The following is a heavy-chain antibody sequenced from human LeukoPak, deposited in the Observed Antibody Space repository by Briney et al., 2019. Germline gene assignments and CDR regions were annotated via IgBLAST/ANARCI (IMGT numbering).Heavy chain of an antibody. J-gene: IGHJ4*02. D-gene: IGHD5-18*01. Sequence: SETLSLTCTVSGGSISSSSYYWGWIRQPPGKGLEWIGSIYYSGSTYYNPSLKSRVTISVDTSKNQFSLRLTSVTAADTAVYYCARVGYSLDFDYWGQGTLVTVSS. CDR2: IYYSGST. CDR3: ARVGYSLDFDY. CDR1: GGSISSSSYY. V-gene: IGHV4-39*07.